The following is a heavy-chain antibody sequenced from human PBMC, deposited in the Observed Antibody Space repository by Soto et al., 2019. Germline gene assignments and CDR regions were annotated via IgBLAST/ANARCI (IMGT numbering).Heavy chain of an antibody. CDR2: IYYSGST. CDR1: GGSISSSSYY. J-gene: IGHJ6*02. V-gene: IGHV4-39*01. CDR3: AGRGYSYGLGYYGMDV. D-gene: IGHD5-18*01. Sequence: QLQLQESGPGLVKPSETLSLTCTVSGGSISSSSYYWGWIRQPPGKGLEWIGSIYYSGSTYYNPSLKSRVTISVDTSKNQFSLKLSSVTAADTAVYYCAGRGYSYGLGYYGMDVWGQGTTVTVSS.